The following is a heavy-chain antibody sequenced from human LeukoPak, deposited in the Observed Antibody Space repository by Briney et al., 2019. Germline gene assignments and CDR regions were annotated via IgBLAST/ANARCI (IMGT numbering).Heavy chain of an antibody. D-gene: IGHD4-23*01. V-gene: IGHV4-30-4*01. Sequence: PSQTLSLTCSVSGGSINSDDYYWHWIRQPPGKGLEWIGSKYYNGSTYYNPSLKSRVTIPVDTSKNQFSLKLSSVTAADTAVYYCARHGGDYGGDSGTYSFDFWGQGTLVTVCS. CDR3: ARHGGDYGGDSGTYSFDF. CDR1: GGSINSDDYY. CDR2: KYYNGST. J-gene: IGHJ4*02.